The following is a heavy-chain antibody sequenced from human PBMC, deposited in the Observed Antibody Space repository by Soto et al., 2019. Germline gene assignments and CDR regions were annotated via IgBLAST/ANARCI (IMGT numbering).Heavy chain of an antibody. J-gene: IGHJ4*02. D-gene: IGHD3-10*01. CDR2: ISGISTI. CDR3: ARDLTMVRGVIIKATYYFDY. V-gene: IGHV3-48*02. CDR1: VFTFSSYS. Sequence: GGSLRLSCAFSVFTFSSYSMNWVRQAPGKGLDLASYISGISTIYYADSVKGRFTISRDNAKNSLYLQMNSLRDEDTAVYYCARDLTMVRGVIIKATYYFDYWGQGTMVTVSS.